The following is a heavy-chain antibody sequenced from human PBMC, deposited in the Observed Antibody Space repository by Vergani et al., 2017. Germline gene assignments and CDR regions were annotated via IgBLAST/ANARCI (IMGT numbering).Heavy chain of an antibody. Sequence: QVQLVESGGGVVQPGRSLRLSCAASGFTFSSYAMHWVRQAPGKGLEWVAVISYDGSNKYYADSVKGRFTISRDNSKNTLYLQMNSLRAEDTAVYYCAREEPGDYHVTLDYWGQGTLVTVSS. CDR1: GFTFSSYA. CDR3: AREEPGDYHVTLDY. D-gene: IGHD4-17*01. V-gene: IGHV3-30*04. CDR2: ISYDGSNK. J-gene: IGHJ4*02.